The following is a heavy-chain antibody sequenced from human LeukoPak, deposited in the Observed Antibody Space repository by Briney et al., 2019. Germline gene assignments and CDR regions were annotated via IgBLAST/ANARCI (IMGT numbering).Heavy chain of an antibody. Sequence: SETLSLTCTVSGGSFISDYWNWIRQPPGKGLEWIGYVYYSGSTNYNPSLKSRVTISVDTSKNQFSLKLSSVTAADTAVYYCARGGSSSSMYYYGMDVWGQGTTVTVSS. J-gene: IGHJ6*02. D-gene: IGHD6-13*01. CDR1: GGSFISDY. CDR3: ARGGSSSSMYYYGMDV. V-gene: IGHV4-59*01. CDR2: VYYSGST.